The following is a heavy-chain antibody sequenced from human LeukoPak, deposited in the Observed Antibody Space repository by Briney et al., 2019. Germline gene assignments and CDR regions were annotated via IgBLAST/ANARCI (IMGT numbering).Heavy chain of an antibody. D-gene: IGHD3-9*01. CDR3: ARCPSCNYDILTGYYSPYFDY. CDR1: GYTFTSYG. CDR2: ISAYNGNT. J-gene: IGHJ4*02. V-gene: IGHV1-18*01. Sequence: GASVKVSCKASGYTFTSYGISWVRQAPGQGLEWMGWISAYNGNTNYAQKLQGRVTMTTDTSTSTAYMELRSLRSDDTAVYYCARCPSCNYDILTGYYSPYFDYWGQGTLVTVSS.